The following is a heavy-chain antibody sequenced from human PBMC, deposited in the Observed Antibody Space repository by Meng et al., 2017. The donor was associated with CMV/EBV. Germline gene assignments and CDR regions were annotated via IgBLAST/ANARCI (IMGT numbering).Heavy chain of an antibody. CDR3: ARDSPPNWNSRYYYYGMDV. CDR1: GYTFTSYG. CDR2: TSAYNGNT. D-gene: IGHD1-7*01. V-gene: IGHV1-18*01. J-gene: IGHJ6*02. Sequence: ASVKVSCKASGYTFTSYGISWVRQAPGQGLEWMGWTSAYNGNTNYAQKLQGRVTMTTDTSTSTAYMELRSLRSDDTAVYYCARDSPPNWNSRYYYYGMDVWGQGTTVTVSS.